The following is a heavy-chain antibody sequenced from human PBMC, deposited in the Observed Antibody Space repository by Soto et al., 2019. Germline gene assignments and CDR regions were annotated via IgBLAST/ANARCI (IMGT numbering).Heavy chain of an antibody. J-gene: IGHJ4*02. CDR3: AKDSSSGYYAY. CDR2: ISYDGSNK. V-gene: IGHV3-30*18. D-gene: IGHD3-22*01. CDR1: GFTFSISG. Sequence: PGGSLRLSCAASGFTFSISGVDVARQAPGKGLEWVAVISYDGSNKYYADSVKGRFTISRDNSKNTLYLQMNSLRAEDTAVYYCAKDSSSGYYAYWGQGTLVTVSS.